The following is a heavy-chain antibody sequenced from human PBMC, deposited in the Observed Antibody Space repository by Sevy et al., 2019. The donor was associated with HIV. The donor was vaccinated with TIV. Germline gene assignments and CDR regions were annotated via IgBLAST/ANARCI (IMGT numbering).Heavy chain of an antibody. Sequence: GGSLRLSCAASGFSVSSYEMNWVRQAPGKGLEWLPYIGNSGSSVYYSDSVRCQFTISRDNARNSLYLQMNSLRAEDMAVYYCARDLPPSATTVAQFDCWGQGTLVTVSS. CDR3: ARDLPPSATTVAQFDC. CDR1: GFSVSSYE. D-gene: IGHD4-17*01. V-gene: IGHV3-48*03. J-gene: IGHJ4*02. CDR2: IGNSGSSV.